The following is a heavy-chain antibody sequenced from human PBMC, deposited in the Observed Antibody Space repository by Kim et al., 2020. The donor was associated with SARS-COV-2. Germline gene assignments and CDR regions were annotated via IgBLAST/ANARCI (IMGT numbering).Heavy chain of an antibody. J-gene: IGHJ6*02. V-gene: IGHV5-10-1*01. D-gene: IGHD6-19*01. Sequence: GESLKISCKGSGYSFTSYWISWVRQMPGKGLEWMGRIDPSDSYTNYSPSFQGHVTISADKSISTAYLQWSSLKASDTAMYYCARHSLSPANSSGWYYYYYGMDVWGQGTTVTVSS. CDR1: GYSFTSYW. CDR3: ARHSLSPANSSGWYYYYYGMDV. CDR2: IDPSDSYT.